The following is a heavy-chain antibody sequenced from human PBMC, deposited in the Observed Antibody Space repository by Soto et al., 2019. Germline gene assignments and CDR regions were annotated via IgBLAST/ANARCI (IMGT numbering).Heavy chain of an antibody. Sequence: ASVKVSCKASGGTFSSDFISWVRQAPGQGLEWVGWTIARFGSANFAQKFQGRVTITADRFTSTVYMQLSSLTSEDTATYYCARDQDSDNEVSAGSHEPYGMDVWGQGATVTVSS. CDR3: ARDQDSDNEVSAGSHEPYGMDV. J-gene: IGHJ6*02. D-gene: IGHD2-15*01. CDR2: TIARFGSA. CDR1: GGTFSSDF. V-gene: IGHV1-69*06.